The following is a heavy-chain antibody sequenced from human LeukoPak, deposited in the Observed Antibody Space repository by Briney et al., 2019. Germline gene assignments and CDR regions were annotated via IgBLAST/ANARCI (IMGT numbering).Heavy chain of an antibody. CDR3: ARGGGYSYGSFDY. CDR1: GFTFSSYA. J-gene: IGHJ4*02. D-gene: IGHD5-18*01. CDR2: INRDGSST. Sequence: GGSLRLSCAASGFTFSSYAMSWVRQAPGKGLVWVSRINRDGSSTSYANSVKGRFTISRDNAKNTLYLQMNSLRAEDTAVYYCARGGGYSYGSFDYWGQGTLVTVSS. V-gene: IGHV3-74*01.